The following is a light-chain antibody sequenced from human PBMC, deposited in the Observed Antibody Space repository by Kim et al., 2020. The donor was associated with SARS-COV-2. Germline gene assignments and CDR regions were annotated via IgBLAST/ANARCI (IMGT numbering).Light chain of an antibody. CDR1: SLRTYY. Sequence: SSELTQDPGVSVALGQTVRITCQGDSLRTYYASWYQQKPGQAPILVISGGDNRPSGIPDRFSGSNSGNTASLTITGAQAEDEADYYCNSRDRSGNYVVFGGGTQLTVL. J-gene: IGLJ2*01. V-gene: IGLV3-19*01. CDR2: GGD. CDR3: NSRDRSGNYVV.